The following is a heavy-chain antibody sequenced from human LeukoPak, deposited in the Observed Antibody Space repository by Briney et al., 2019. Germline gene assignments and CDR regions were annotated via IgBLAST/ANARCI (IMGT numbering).Heavy chain of an antibody. CDR3: ARVIAAAGRNLGY. Sequence: ASVKVSCKASGYTFTGYYMHWVRQAPGQGLEWMGWIDPNSGGTNYAQKFQGRVTMTRDTSISTAYMELSRLRSDDTAVYYCARVIAAAGRNLGYWGQGTLVTVSS. CDR2: IDPNSGGT. J-gene: IGHJ4*02. CDR1: GYTFTGYY. D-gene: IGHD6-13*01. V-gene: IGHV1-2*02.